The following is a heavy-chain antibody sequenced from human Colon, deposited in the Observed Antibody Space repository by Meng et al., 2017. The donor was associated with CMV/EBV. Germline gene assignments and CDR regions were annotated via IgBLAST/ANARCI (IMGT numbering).Heavy chain of an antibody. J-gene: IGHJ4*01. V-gene: IGHV3-21*01. D-gene: IGHD1-26*01. Sequence: GESLKISCAASGFSFDTYPMNWVRQAPGKGLEWASAISKESKYIWYADSVKGRITISRDNARNSLYLQMNSLRVEDTAVYFCRRGHWDPVWGRGALVTVSS. CDR3: RRGHWDPV. CDR2: ISKESKYI. CDR1: GFSFDTYP.